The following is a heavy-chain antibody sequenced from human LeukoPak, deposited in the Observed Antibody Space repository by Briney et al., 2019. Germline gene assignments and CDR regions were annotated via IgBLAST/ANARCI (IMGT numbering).Heavy chain of an antibody. D-gene: IGHD1-26*01. V-gene: IGHV4-59*01. CDR1: GDPISGYY. CDR2: IYYSGST. CDR3: ARGLLVGNTGYYFDY. Sequence: KPSETLSLTCTVSGDPISGYYWTWIRQPPGKGLEWIGYIYYSGSTNYHPSLKSRVTLSVDTSKKQFSLKLSSVTAADTAVYYCARGLLVGNTGYYFDYWGQGTLVTVSS. J-gene: IGHJ4*02.